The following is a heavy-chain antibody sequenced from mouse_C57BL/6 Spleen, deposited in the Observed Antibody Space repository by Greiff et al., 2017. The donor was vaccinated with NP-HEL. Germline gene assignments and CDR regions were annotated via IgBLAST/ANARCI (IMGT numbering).Heavy chain of an antibody. Sequence: DVKLQESGPGLVKPSQSLSLTCSVTGYSITSGYYWNWIRQFPGNKLEWMGYISYDGSNNYNPSLKNRISITRDTSKNQFFLKLNSVTTEDTATYYCARNPYYYGSSYEDYWGQGTTLTVSS. CDR1: GYSITSGYY. CDR2: ISYDGSN. V-gene: IGHV3-6*01. D-gene: IGHD1-1*01. CDR3: ARNPYYYGSSYEDY. J-gene: IGHJ2*01.